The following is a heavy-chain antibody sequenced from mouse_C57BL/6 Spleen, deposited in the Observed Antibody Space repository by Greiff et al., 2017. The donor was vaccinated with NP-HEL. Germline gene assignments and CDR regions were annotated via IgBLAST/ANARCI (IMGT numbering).Heavy chain of an antibody. J-gene: IGHJ4*01. CDR2: IDPETGGT. Sequence: QVQLKESGAELVRPGASVTLSCKASGYTFTDYEMHWVKQTPVHGLEWIGAIDPETGGTAYNQKFKGKAILTADKSSSTAYMELRSLTSEDSAVYYCTRPYGNPYYAMDYWGQGTSVTVSS. D-gene: IGHD2-1*01. V-gene: IGHV1-15*01. CDR3: TRPYGNPYYAMDY. CDR1: GYTFTDYE.